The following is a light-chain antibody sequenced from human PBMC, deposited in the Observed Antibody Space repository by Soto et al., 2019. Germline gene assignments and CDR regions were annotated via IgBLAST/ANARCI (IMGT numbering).Light chain of an antibody. CDR1: QGVRSD. CDR3: QQANSFPVT. Sequence: EIAMTQSPDTLSVSPGDRATLSCRASQGVRSDLAWYQQKPGQAPRLLIYGASTRATGIPARFSGSGSGTDFTLTISSLQPEDFATYYCQQANSFPVTFGQGTRLEIK. CDR2: GAS. J-gene: IGKJ5*01. V-gene: IGKV3-15*01.